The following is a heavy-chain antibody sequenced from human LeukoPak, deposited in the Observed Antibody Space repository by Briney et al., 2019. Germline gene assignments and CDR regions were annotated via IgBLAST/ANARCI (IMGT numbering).Heavy chain of an antibody. D-gene: IGHD3-10*01. CDR2: MNPNSGNT. Sequence: ASVKVSCKVSGYTLTELSMHWVRQATGQGLEWMGWMNPNSGNTGYAQKFQGRVTMTRNTSISTAYMELSSLRSEDTAVYYCARVRSGYYYYYYMDVWGKGTTVTISS. V-gene: IGHV1-8*01. J-gene: IGHJ6*03. CDR3: ARVRSGYYYYYYMDV. CDR1: GYTLTELS.